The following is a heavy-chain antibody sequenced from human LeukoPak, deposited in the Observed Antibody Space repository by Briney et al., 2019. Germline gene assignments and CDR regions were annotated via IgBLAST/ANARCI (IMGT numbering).Heavy chain of an antibody. Sequence: GASVKVSCKASGYTFTGHYMHWVRQAPGQGLEWMGWINPNSGGTNYAQKFQGRVTMTRDTSISTAYMELSRLRSDDTAVYYCARSEYYYDSSGLLGYWGQGTLVTVSS. CDR2: INPNSGGT. D-gene: IGHD3-22*01. V-gene: IGHV1-2*02. CDR1: GYTFTGHY. J-gene: IGHJ4*02. CDR3: ARSEYYYDSSGLLGY.